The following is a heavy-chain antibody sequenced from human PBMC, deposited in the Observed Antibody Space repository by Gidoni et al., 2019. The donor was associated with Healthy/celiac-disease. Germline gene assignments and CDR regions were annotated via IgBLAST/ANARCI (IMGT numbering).Heavy chain of an antibody. CDR1: GGSISSSSYY. D-gene: IGHD6-13*01. Sequence: QLQLQESGPGLVKPSETLSLTCTVSGGSISSSSYYWGWIRQPPGNGLEWIGSIYYSGSTYYNPSLKSRVTISVDTSKNQFSLKLSSVTAADTAVYYCAKLRPRNAAAGAFDIWGQGTMVTVSS. V-gene: IGHV4-39*01. J-gene: IGHJ3*02. CDR2: IYYSGST. CDR3: AKLRPRNAAAGAFDI.